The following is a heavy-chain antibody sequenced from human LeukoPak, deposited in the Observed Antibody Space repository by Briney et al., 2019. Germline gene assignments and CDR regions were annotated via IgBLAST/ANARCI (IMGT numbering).Heavy chain of an antibody. D-gene: IGHD3-3*01. CDR3: AEVKNFWSGEFDY. CDR1: GFTFSSYA. CDR2: ISGSGGST. V-gene: IGHV3-23*01. J-gene: IGHJ4*02. Sequence: GGSLRLSCAASGFTFSSYAMSWVRQAPGKGLEWVSAISGSGGSTYYADSVKGRFTISRDNSKNTLYLQMNSLRAEDTAVYYCAEVKNFWSGEFDYWGQGTLVTVSS.